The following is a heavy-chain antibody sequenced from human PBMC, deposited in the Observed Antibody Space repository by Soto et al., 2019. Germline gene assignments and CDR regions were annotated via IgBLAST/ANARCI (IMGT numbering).Heavy chain of an antibody. J-gene: IGHJ4*02. Sequence: QVHLVQSGAEVRKPGASVKVSCKASGYTFTSYGITWVRQAPGQGLEWMGWISAHNGNTDYAQKLQGRVIVTRDTSTSTAYMELRSLRSDDTAVYYCARGRYGDYWGQGALVTISS. CDR2: ISAHNGNT. CDR3: ARGRYGDY. CDR1: GYTFTSYG. D-gene: IGHD1-1*01. V-gene: IGHV1-18*01.